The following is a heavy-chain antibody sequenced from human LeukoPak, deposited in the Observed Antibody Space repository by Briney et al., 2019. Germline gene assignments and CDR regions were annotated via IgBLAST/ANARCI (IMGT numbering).Heavy chain of an antibody. Sequence: ASVKVSCEASGYTFTSYGISWVRQAPGQGLEWMGWISAYNGNTNYAQKLQGRFTMTTDTSTSTAYMELRSLRSDDTAVYYCARRYCTNGVCSGTFDYWGQGTLVTVSS. CDR3: ARRYCTNGVCSGTFDY. CDR1: GYTFTSYG. CDR2: ISAYNGNT. D-gene: IGHD2-8*01. J-gene: IGHJ4*02. V-gene: IGHV1-18*01.